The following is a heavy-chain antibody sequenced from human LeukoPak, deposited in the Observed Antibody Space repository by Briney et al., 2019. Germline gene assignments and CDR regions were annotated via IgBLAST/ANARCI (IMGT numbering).Heavy chain of an antibody. CDR2: IYHSGST. CDR3: ARVIAARPTYFDY. J-gene: IGHJ4*02. D-gene: IGHD6-6*01. V-gene: IGHV4-34*01. Sequence: KPSETLSLTCAVYGGSLRADFWSWIRQPPGKGLEWIGSIYHSGSTYYNPSLKSRVTISVDTSKNQFSLKLSSVTAADTAVYYCARVIAARPTYFDYWGQGTLVTVSS. CDR1: GGSLRADF.